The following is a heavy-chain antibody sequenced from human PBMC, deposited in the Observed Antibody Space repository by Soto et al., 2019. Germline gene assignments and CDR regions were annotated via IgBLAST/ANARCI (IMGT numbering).Heavy chain of an antibody. CDR2: IWYDGSNK. CDR3: ARDGEVLGSLYYFDY. Sequence: QVHLVESGGGVVQPGRSLRLSCAASGFTFRSYGMHWVRQAPGKGLEWVAVIWYDGSNKYYADSVKGRFTISRDNSKNTLFLQMNSLRAEDTAIYYCARDGEVLGSLYYFDYWGQETLVTVSS. D-gene: IGHD3-10*01. J-gene: IGHJ4*02. CDR1: GFTFRSYG. V-gene: IGHV3-33*01.